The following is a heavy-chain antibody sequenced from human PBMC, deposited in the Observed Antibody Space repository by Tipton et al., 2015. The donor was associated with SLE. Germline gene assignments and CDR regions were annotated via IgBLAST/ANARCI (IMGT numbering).Heavy chain of an antibody. CDR2: IDDSGTT. D-gene: IGHD6-19*01. CDR3: ARRDYSSGWDYFDH. J-gene: IGHJ4*02. Sequence: TLSLTCTVSGAFSGYFWSWVRQPPGKGLEWIGYIDDSGTTNFNPFLKSRVIMSEDTSKNQFSLRLSSVTAAGTAVYYCARRDYSSGWDYFDHWGQGTLVTVSS. V-gene: IGHV4-59*01. CDR1: GAFSGYF.